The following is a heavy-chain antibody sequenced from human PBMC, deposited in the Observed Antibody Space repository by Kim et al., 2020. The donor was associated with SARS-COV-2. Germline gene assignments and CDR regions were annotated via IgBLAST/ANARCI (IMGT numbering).Heavy chain of an antibody. CDR1: GGSISSYY. J-gene: IGHJ5*02. D-gene: IGHD3-3*01. CDR2: IYYSGST. CDR3: ARDASEYTIFGVVIKGGGFDP. V-gene: IGHV4-59*01. Sequence: SETLSLTCTVSGGSISSYYWSWIRQPPGKGLEWIGYIYYSGSTNYNPSLKSRVTISVDTSKNQFSLKLSSVTAADTAVYYCARDASEYTIFGVVIKGGGFDPWGQGTLVTVSS.